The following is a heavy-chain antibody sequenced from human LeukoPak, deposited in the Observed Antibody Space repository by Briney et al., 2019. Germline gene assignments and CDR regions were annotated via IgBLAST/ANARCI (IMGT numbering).Heavy chain of an antibody. V-gene: IGHV3-13*05. CDR2: IGTAGDP. D-gene: IGHD2-15*01. J-gene: IGHJ3*02. CDR3: ARGLRYCSGGSSYNSDAFDI. CDR1: GFTFSSYD. Sequence: GGSLRPSCAASGFTFSSYDMHWVRQATGKGLEWVSAIGTAGDPYYPGSVKGRFTISRENAKNSLYLLMISLRAGDTAVYYCARGLRYCSGGSSYNSDAFDIWGQGTMVTVSS.